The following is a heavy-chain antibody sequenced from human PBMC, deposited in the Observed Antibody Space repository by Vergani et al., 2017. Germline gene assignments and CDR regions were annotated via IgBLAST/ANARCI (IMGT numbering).Heavy chain of an antibody. Sequence: QVQLQQWGAGLLKPSETLSLTCAVYGGSFSGYYWSWIRQPPGKGLEWLGEINHSGSTNYNPSLKSRVTISVDTSKNQFSLKLSSVSAADTAVYYCARVLGERGRYFDWFDAFDIWGQGTMVTVSS. J-gene: IGHJ3*02. V-gene: IGHV4-34*01. CDR2: INHSGST. D-gene: IGHD3-9*01. CDR3: ARVLGERGRYFDWFDAFDI. CDR1: GGSFSGYY.